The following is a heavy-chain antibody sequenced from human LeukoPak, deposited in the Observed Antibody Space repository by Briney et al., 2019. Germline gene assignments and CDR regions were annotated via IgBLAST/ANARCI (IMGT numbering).Heavy chain of an antibody. D-gene: IGHD2-2*01. CDR1: GFAFSTYA. Sequence: GKSLRLSCAASGFAFSTYATHWVRQAPGKGLEWVAVISYDGTNKYYEDSVKGRFTISRDNSKNTLYLQMNSLRGEDTAVYYCARDRGGATSTYYYYGLDVWGQGTTVTVSS. CDR3: ARDRGGATSTYYYYGLDV. V-gene: IGHV3-30-3*01. J-gene: IGHJ6*02. CDR2: ISYDGTNK.